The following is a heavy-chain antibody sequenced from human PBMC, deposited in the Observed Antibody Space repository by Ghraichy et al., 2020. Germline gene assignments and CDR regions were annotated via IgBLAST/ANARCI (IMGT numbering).Heavy chain of an antibody. J-gene: IGHJ4*02. CDR3: ARDGYTSSWYGN. D-gene: IGHD6-13*01. Sequence: ASVKVSCKASGYSFTSYGISWVRQAPGQGLEWMGWISTYNGNTKYAQKLQGRVTMTTDTSTSTAYMELRSLRSDDTAVYYCARDGYTSSWYGNWGQGTLVTVSS. CDR2: ISTYNGNT. CDR1: GYSFTSYG. V-gene: IGHV1-18*04.